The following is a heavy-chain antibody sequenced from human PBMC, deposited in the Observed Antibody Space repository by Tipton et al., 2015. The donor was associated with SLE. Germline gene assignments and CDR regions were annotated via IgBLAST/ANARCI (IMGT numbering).Heavy chain of an antibody. CDR1: GGSISSNSHR. J-gene: IGHJ4*01. V-gene: IGHV4-39*07. D-gene: IGHD3-9*01. CDR2: AFYTGST. CDR3: ARHYGIMSTPLYYFDS. Sequence: TLSLTCTVSGGSISSNSHRWGWIRQTPGKGLEWIGSAFYTGSTYYNPSLKSRVTISVDTSKNQFSLKLNSVTAADTAIYYCARHYGIMSTPLYYFDSWGQGALVTVSS.